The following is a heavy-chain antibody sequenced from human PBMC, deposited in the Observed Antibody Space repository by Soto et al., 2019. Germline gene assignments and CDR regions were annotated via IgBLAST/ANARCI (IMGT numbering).Heavy chain of an antibody. CDR2: INDRGSI. CDR1: GGSFSGYY. V-gene: IGHV4-34*01. CDR3: ARESHDSLTGPPWVWYFDL. D-gene: IGHD3-9*01. Sequence: QVQLQQWGTGPLRPLETLSLTCGVSGGSFSGYYWAWIRQSPGKGLEWIGEINDRGSINSNPSLKGRVSISVDTSKNHYSQNLRSVTAADTAVYYWARESHDSLTGPPWVWYFDLWGRGTLVTVSS. J-gene: IGHJ2*01.